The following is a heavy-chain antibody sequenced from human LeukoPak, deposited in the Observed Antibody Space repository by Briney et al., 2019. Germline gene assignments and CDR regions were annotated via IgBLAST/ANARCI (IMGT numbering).Heavy chain of an antibody. V-gene: IGHV4-34*10. Sequence: PSETLSLTCAVYGGSFSGYYWSWIRQSPGKGLEWIGEISHRGNTDYNPSLKSRVTISVDKAKNHFFLNLTSVTAADTAVHYCAREGSGKDLDYWGQGTLVSVSS. J-gene: IGHJ4*02. D-gene: IGHD2-15*01. CDR3: AREGSGKDLDY. CDR1: GGSFSGYY. CDR2: ISHRGNT.